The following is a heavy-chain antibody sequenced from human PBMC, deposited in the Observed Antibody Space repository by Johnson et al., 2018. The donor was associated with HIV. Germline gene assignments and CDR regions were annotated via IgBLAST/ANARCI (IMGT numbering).Heavy chain of an antibody. Sequence: VQLVESGGGLVQPGRSLRLSCAASGFTFSSYAMHWVRQAPGKGLEWVGVISYDGSYKYYADSVKGRFTISRDNSKSTLYLQMNSLRAEDTAVYYCARVRTGRENAFDIWGQGTMVTVSS. CDR2: ISYDGSYK. CDR1: GFTFSSYA. CDR3: ARVRTGRENAFDI. J-gene: IGHJ3*02. D-gene: IGHD2-8*02. V-gene: IGHV3-30*04.